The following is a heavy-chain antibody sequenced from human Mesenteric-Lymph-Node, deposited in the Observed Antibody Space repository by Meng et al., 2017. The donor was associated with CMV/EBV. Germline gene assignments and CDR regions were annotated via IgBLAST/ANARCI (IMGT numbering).Heavy chain of an antibody. J-gene: IGHJ4*02. D-gene: IGHD6-6*01. Sequence: SCRASGYTFTSYAIHWVRQAPGQGLEWMGWIDADSADTKYSQKFQDRVTITRDTSASTAYMELSNLRPEDTAVYYCARHGSGAALEIDFWGQGTLVTVS. CDR3: ARHGSGAALEIDF. CDR1: GYTFTSYA. V-gene: IGHV1-3*01. CDR2: IDADSADT.